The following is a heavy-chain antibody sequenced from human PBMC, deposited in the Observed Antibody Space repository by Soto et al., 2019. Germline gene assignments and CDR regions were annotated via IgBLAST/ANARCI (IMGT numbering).Heavy chain of an antibody. J-gene: IGHJ6*02. V-gene: IGHV4-39*02. CDR3: AREGGAGSYYNATTNYYGMAV. CDR1: GGSISSSSYY. Sequence: SETLSLTCTVSGGSISSSSYYWGWIRQPPGKGLKWIGSIYYSGSTYYNPSLKSRVTISVDTSENQFSLKLSSVTAADTAVYYCAREGGAGSYYNATTNYYGMAVWGQGTTVT. CDR2: IYYSGST. D-gene: IGHD3-10*01.